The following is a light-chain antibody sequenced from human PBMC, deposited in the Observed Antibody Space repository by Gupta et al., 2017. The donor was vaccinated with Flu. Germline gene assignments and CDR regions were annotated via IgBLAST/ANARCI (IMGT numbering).Light chain of an antibody. CDR3: LLYHSKLGLNN. V-gene: IGKV1-17*01. CDR2: GAS. Sequence: SLSASVGGSVTITCRTSQVIRNDLGWYQQRPGKAHKRLVCGASDLQTGVPSTFSVSGSGTEFSLTISSLRPEDLADYYWLLYHSKLGLNNFGQGTKLEIK. CDR1: QVIRND. J-gene: IGKJ2*01.